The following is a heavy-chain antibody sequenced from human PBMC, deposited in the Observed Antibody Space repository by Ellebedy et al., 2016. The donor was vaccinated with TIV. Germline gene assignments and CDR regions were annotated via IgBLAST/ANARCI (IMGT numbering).Heavy chain of an antibody. CDR3: ARHSDSSSFFDN. CDR2: IYYSGST. CDR1: GGSITSYIYY. V-gene: IGHV4-39*01. J-gene: IGHJ4*02. Sequence: MPSETLSLTCTVSGGSITSYIYYWDWIRQPPGKGLEWIGSIYYSGSTYYNPSLRSRVTISVDTSKNQFSLKLSSVTAADTAVYYCARHSDSSSFFDNWGQGTLVTVSS. D-gene: IGHD6-6*01.